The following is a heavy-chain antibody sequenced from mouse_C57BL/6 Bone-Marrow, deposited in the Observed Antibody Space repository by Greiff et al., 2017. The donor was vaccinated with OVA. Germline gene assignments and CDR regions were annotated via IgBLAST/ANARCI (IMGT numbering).Heavy chain of an antibody. V-gene: IGHV1-76*01. CDR2: IYPGSGNT. J-gene: IGHJ1*03. Sequence: VQGVESGAELVRPGASVKLSCKASGYTFTDYYINWVKQRPGQGLEWIARIYPGSGNTYYNEKFKGKATLTADKSSSTAYMQLSSLTSEDSAFYFCARGDYGSSCGWYFDVWGTGTTVTVSS. CDR1: GYTFTDYY. CDR3: ARGDYGSSCGWYFDV. D-gene: IGHD1-1*01.